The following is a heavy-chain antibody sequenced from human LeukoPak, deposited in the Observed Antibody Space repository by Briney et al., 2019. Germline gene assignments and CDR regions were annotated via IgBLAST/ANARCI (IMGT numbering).Heavy chain of an antibody. CDR3: ARAIGLDFDF. CDR2: INSDGSST. CDR1: GFTFSGYW. Sequence: GGSLRLSCAASGFTFSGYWMHWVRQAPGRGLVWVSRINSDGSSTTYADSVKGRFTISRDNAKNTLYLQMNSLRAEDTAMYYCARAIGLDFDFWGQGTLVTVSS. J-gene: IGHJ4*02. V-gene: IGHV3-74*01. D-gene: IGHD2/OR15-2a*01.